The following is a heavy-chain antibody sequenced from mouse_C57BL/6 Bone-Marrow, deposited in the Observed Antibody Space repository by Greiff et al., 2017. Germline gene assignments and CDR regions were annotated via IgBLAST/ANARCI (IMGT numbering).Heavy chain of an antibody. V-gene: IGHV5-6*02. CDR2: ISSGGSYT. CDR1: GFTFSSYG. Sequence: EVMLVESGGDLVKPGGSLKLSCAASGFTFSSYGMSWVRQTPDKRLEWVATISSGGSYTYYPASVKGRFTISRDNAKNTLYLQMSSLKSEDTAMYYCANYYGSSHWYFDVWGTGTTVTVSS. CDR3: ANYYGSSHWYFDV. D-gene: IGHD1-1*01. J-gene: IGHJ1*03.